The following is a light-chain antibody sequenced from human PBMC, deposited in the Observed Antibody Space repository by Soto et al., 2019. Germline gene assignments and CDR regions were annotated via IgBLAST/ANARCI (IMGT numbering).Light chain of an antibody. CDR1: QSISSW. J-gene: IGKJ1*01. Sequence: DIQMTQSPSTLSASLGARVTLTCRASQSISSWLAWYQQKPGKAPKILIYDASSLEGGVPSRFSGSGSGTDFALTITSLQPEDFATYYCQQSYIMPWTFGQGTKVDIK. V-gene: IGKV1-5*01. CDR3: QQSYIMPWT. CDR2: DAS.